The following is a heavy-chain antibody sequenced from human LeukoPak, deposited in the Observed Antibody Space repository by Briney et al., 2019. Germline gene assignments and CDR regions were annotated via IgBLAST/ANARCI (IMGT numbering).Heavy chain of an antibody. D-gene: IGHD3-10*01. Sequence: RASVKVSCKASGYTFTGYYMHWVRQAPGQGLEWMGWINPKSGGTNYAQKFQGRVTMTRDTSISTAYMELSRLRSDDTAVYYCARVFGITMVRGVINWFDPWGQGTLVTVSS. CDR1: GYTFTGYY. CDR3: ARVFGITMVRGVINWFDP. J-gene: IGHJ5*02. V-gene: IGHV1-2*02. CDR2: INPKSGGT.